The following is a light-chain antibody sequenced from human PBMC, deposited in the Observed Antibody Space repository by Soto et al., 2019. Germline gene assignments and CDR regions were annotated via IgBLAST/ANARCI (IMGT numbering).Light chain of an antibody. CDR3: QQYSNAPLT. J-gene: IGKJ4*01. Sequence: EIGMTLSPATLSVSPGERATPSCRASQSVSSNLAWYQQKLGQPPRLLIYGASSRAAGIPDRFSGSGSGTDFTLTITRLETEDFAVYHCQQYSNAPLTFGGGTKVDI. V-gene: IGKV3D-15*01. CDR1: QSVSSN. CDR2: GAS.